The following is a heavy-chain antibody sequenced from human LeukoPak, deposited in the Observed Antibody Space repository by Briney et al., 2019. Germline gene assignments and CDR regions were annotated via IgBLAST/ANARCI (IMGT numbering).Heavy chain of an antibody. CDR3: ARASGDSSNYDFPKPYSY. CDR2: VIPIFGRA. CDR1: GGAFSNFA. V-gene: IGHV1-69*13. Sequence: SVKVSCKASGGAFSNFAINWVRQAPGQGPEWMGGVIPIFGRANYAQRFQGRVTITADESTSTVYMELSSLRSEDTAVYYCARASGDSSNYDFPKPYSYWGQGTLVTVPS. D-gene: IGHD3-22*01. J-gene: IGHJ4*02.